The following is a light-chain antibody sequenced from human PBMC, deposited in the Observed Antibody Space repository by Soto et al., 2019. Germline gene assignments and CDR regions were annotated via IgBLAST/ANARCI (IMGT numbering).Light chain of an antibody. V-gene: IGLV2-14*01. CDR1: SSDVGNYKY. CDR3: CSYAGSYPFV. CDR2: EVS. J-gene: IGLJ1*01. Sequence: QSVLTQPASVSGSPGQSITISCTGTSSDVGNYKYVSWYQQHPGKAPKLMIYEVSNRPSGVSNRFSGSKSGNTASLTISGLQAEDEADYYCCSYAGSYPFVFGTGTKVTVL.